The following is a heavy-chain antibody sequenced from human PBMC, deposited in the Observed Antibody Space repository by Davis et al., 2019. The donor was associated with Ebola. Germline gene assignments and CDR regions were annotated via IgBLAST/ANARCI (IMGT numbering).Heavy chain of an antibody. J-gene: IGHJ6*02. CDR2: MNPNSGNT. CDR1: GYTFTSYD. V-gene: IGHV1-8*01. D-gene: IGHD6-6*01. CDR3: ARGIADRFGMDV. Sequence: ASVTVSCKASGYTFTSYDINWVRQATGQGLEWMGWMNPNSGNTGYAQKFQGRVTMTRNTSISTAYMELSSLRSEDTAVYYCARGIADRFGMDVWGQGTTVTVSS.